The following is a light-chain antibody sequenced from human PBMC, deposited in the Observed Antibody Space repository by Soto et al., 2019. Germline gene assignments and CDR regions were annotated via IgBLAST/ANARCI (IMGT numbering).Light chain of an antibody. CDR2: DAS. CDR3: QHRINLPRT. J-gene: IGKJ2*01. CDR1: QSVSSY. V-gene: IGKV3-11*01. Sequence: VLTQSPATLSLSPGERATLACRARQSVSSYLAWYQQKPGQAPRLLIYDASNRATGIPARISGSGSGTDFTLMISSLEHADCGIYDCQHRINLPRTFGKRNQLHIK.